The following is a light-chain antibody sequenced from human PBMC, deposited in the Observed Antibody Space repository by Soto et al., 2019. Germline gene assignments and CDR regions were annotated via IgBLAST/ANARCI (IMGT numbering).Light chain of an antibody. CDR1: QSINSD. V-gene: IGKV3-11*01. Sequence: EIVMTQSSATLSVSPGERVILSCRASQSINSDLAWYQQKPGQAPRLLIYDASNRATGIPARFSGSGSGTDFTLTISSLEPEDFAVYYCQQRSNWPITFGQGTRLEIK. CDR2: DAS. J-gene: IGKJ5*01. CDR3: QQRSNWPIT.